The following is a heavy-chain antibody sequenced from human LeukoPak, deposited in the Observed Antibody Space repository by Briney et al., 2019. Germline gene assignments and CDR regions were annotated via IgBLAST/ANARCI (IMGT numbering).Heavy chain of an antibody. Sequence: GGSLRLSCAASGFTFSDHYMSWIRQAPGKGLECVSYISSGGSTTYYTDSVKGRFTISRDNGKNALYLQMNSLRAEDTAVYYCAREIAADRGFDSWGQGTLVTVSS. V-gene: IGHV3-11*01. CDR3: AREIAADRGFDS. J-gene: IGHJ4*02. CDR1: GFTFSDHY. D-gene: IGHD6-6*01. CDR2: ISSGGSTT.